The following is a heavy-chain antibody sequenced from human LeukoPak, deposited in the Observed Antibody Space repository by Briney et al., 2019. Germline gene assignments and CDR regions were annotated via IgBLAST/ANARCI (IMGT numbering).Heavy chain of an antibody. CDR2: IYSGGST. D-gene: IGHD3-22*01. Sequence: GGSLRLSCAASGFTVSSNYMSWVRQAPGKGLEWVSVIYSGGSTYYADSVKGRFTISRDNSKNTLYLQMNSLRAEDTAVYYCARSYDSSGYPEYFDYWGQGTLATVSS. CDR3: ARSYDSSGYPEYFDY. J-gene: IGHJ4*02. CDR1: GFTVSSNY. V-gene: IGHV3-66*01.